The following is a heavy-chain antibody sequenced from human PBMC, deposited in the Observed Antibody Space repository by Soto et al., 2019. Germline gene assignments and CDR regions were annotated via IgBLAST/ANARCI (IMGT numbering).Heavy chain of an antibody. CDR1: GFTFSSYA. V-gene: IGHV3-30*04. CDR2: ISYDGSNK. Sequence: GGSLRLSCAASGFTFSSYAMHWVRQAPGKGLEWVAVISYDGSNKNYADSVKGRFTISRDNSKNTLYLQMNSRRAEDTAVYYCARVGEQCRVDYWGQGTLVTVSS. D-gene: IGHD6-19*01. J-gene: IGHJ4*02. CDR3: ARVGEQCRVDY.